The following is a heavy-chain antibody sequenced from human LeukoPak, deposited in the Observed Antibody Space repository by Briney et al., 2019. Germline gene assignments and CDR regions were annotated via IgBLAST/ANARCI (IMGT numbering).Heavy chain of an antibody. CDR3: AMYYCDFGSYSFLL. J-gene: IGHJ1*01. CDR1: ASIFTTKY. Sequence: AGGSLTLSCTASASIFTTKYMSCDRQAPGEGLEWVSSINGGGGSTFYADSVKGRFTISRDNSKNPVDLQLNSLRAEETAVYYWAMYYCDFGSYSFLLWGAGPLVTVSS. V-gene: IGHV3-23*01. CDR2: INGGGGST. D-gene: IGHD3-10*01.